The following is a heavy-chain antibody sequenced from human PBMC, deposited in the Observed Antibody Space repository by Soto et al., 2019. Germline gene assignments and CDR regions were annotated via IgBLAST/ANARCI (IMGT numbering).Heavy chain of an antibody. CDR1: GGSVSNSA. CDR2: IIPIFGPA. V-gene: IGHV1-69*19. CDR3: GRGSRVTKVEY. Sequence: QVQLVQSGSAVKKPGSSVRVSCKAPGGSVSNSAISWLRQSPGQGLEWMGGIIPIFGPATYARKFQGRFTISADESTSTAYMELNNVRSDDTAVYYCGRGSRVTKVEYWGQGTLVTVSS. J-gene: IGHJ4*02. D-gene: IGHD4-4*01.